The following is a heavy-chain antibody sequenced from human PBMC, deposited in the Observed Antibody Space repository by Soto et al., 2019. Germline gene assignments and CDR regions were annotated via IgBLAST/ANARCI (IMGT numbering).Heavy chain of an antibody. CDR1: DGSISSYY. J-gene: IGHJ5*02. Sequence: QVRLQESGPGLVKPSATLSLTCTVSDGSISSYYWSWIRQPPGKGLEWIGDIYGTGTTNYAPSLKNRVTMSLHTSKNQCSLTLSSVTAADTAMYYCAGFSSGTYLSGPWGTGTLFTVSP. D-gene: IGHD1-26*01. CDR2: IYGTGTT. CDR3: AGFSSGTYLSGP. V-gene: IGHV4-59*01.